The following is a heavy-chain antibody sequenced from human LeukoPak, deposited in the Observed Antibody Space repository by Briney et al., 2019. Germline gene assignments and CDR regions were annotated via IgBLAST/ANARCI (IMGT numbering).Heavy chain of an antibody. D-gene: IGHD2-2*01. Sequence: GGSLRLSCAASGFTFSNYAMNWVRQAPGKGLEWVSAISGSGGGTFYADSVKGRFTISRDNSKNTLYLQMNSLRAEDTAVYYCARDYCSSTSCLFDYWGQGTLVTVSS. J-gene: IGHJ4*02. CDR2: ISGSGGGT. CDR1: GFTFSNYA. CDR3: ARDYCSSTSCLFDY. V-gene: IGHV3-23*01.